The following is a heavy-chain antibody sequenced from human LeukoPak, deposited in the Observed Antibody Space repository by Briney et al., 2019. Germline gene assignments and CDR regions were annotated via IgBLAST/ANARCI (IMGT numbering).Heavy chain of an antibody. J-gene: IGHJ3*02. CDR2: IKQDGSVI. CDR1: GFTFSNYW. D-gene: IGHD1-26*01. CDR3: ARDLDVEEIPDSAWYDALDI. Sequence: GGSLRLSCVASGFTFSNYWMTWVRQAPGKGLEWVANIKQDGSVIHYVDSVKGRFTISRDNPKRSLYLEMNSLRAEDTAVYYCARDLDVEEIPDSAWYDALDIWGQGTKVTVSS. V-gene: IGHV3-7*01.